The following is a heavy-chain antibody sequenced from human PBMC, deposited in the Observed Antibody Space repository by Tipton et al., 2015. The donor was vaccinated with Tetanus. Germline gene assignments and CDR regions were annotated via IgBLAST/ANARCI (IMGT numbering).Heavy chain of an antibody. J-gene: IGHJ6*02. D-gene: IGHD4-23*01. CDR3: AGGSYGGEYYYYYGMDV. CDR1: GFTFSDYY. V-gene: IGHV3-11*01. CDR2: ISSSGSTI. Sequence: TASGFTFSDYYMSWIRQAPGKGLEWVSYISSSGSTIYYADSVKGRFTISRDNAKNSLYLQMNSLRAEDTAVYYCAGGSYGGEYYYYYGMDVWGQGTAVTVSS.